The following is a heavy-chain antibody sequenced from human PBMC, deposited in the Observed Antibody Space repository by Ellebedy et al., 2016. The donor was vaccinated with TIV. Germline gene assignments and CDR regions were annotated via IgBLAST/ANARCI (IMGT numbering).Heavy chain of an antibody. J-gene: IGHJ4*02. CDR3: AAELYCTNGVCRDY. Sequence: SVKVSXXASGFTFTSSAMQWVRQARGQRLEWIGWIVVGSGNTNYAQKFQERVTITRDMSTSTAYMELSSLRSEDTAVYYCAAELYCTNGVCRDYWGQGTLVTVSS. CDR1: GFTFTSSA. D-gene: IGHD2-8*01. CDR2: IVVGSGNT. V-gene: IGHV1-58*02.